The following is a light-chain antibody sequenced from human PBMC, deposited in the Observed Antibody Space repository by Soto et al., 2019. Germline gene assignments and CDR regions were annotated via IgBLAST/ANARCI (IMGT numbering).Light chain of an antibody. Sequence: DIQMTQSPSSLSASVGDRVTITCRAGHDISNYLNWYQQKPGKAPKLLIYATSSLQSGVPSRFSGSGSGTDFTLTISSLQPEDFATYYCQQSFSTRITFGPGTTVEI. CDR1: HDISNY. CDR3: QQSFSTRIT. J-gene: IGKJ3*01. CDR2: ATS. V-gene: IGKV1-39*01.